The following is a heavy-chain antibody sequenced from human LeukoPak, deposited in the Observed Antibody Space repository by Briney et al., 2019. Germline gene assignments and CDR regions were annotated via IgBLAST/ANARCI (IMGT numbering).Heavy chain of an antibody. V-gene: IGHV7-4-1*02. CDR3: ARGMAELDP. CDR1: GYTFTTYS. J-gene: IGHJ5*02. CDR2: INTNTGNP. Sequence: APAKVSCKASGYTFTTYSMNWVRQAPGQGLEWMGWINTNTGNPTYAQGFTGRFVFSLDTSVSTAYLQISSLKAEDTAVYYCARGMAELDPWGQGTLVTVSS. D-gene: IGHD2-8*01.